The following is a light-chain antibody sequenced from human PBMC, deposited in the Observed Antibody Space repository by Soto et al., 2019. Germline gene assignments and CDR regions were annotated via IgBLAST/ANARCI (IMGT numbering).Light chain of an antibody. CDR3: QHYNSYSEA. V-gene: IGKV1-5*03. CDR2: KAS. CDR1: QTISSW. J-gene: IGKJ1*01. Sequence: DIQMTQSPSTLSGSVGDRVTITCRASQTISSWLAWYQQKPGKAPKLLIYKASTLKSGVPSRFSGSGSGTEFTLTISSLQPDDFETYYCQHYNSYSEAFGKGTKLEIX.